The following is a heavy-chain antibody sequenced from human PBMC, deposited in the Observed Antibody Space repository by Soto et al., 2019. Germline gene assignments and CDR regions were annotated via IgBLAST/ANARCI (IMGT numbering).Heavy chain of an antibody. Sequence: QVQLVESGGGVVQPGRSLRLSCAASGFTFRTYGMHWVRQAPGKGLEWLAVISNTGINKYYADSVKGRFTISRDNSRSRLFLQVNTRRGEDTAIYSCAKVIRADSTSSNFCYCSGLDVWGEGTTVTVSS. V-gene: IGHV3-30*18. CDR3: AKVIRADSTSSNFCYCSGLDV. D-gene: IGHD6-6*01. CDR2: ISNTGINK. CDR1: GFTFRTYG. J-gene: IGHJ6*04.